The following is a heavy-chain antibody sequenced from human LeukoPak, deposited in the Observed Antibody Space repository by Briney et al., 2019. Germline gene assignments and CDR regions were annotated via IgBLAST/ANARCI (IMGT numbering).Heavy chain of an antibody. V-gene: IGHV3-23*01. Sequence: GGSLRLSCAASGFTFSSYAMSWVRQAPGKGLEWVSAISGSGDSTYYADSVKGRFTISRDNSKNTLYLQMNSLRAEDTAVYYCGKDWRENNYYDSSGYYSSFDYWGQGTLVTVSS. D-gene: IGHD3-22*01. CDR2: ISGSGDST. CDR3: GKDWRENNYYDSSGYYSSFDY. J-gene: IGHJ4*02. CDR1: GFTFSSYA.